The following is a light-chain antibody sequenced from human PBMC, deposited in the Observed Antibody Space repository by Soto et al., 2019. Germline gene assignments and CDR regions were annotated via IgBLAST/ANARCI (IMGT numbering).Light chain of an antibody. V-gene: IGKV1-9*01. CDR2: HAS. CDR1: QGMSNH. J-gene: IGKJ3*01. Sequence: DIQLTQSPSFLSASVGDRVTITCRASQGMSNHFAWYQQKPGKAPSLLIYHASTLQSGVPSRFSGSQSGTEFTLTISSLQPEDFATYYWQQLYSYPFTFGPGTKVDVK. CDR3: QQLYSYPFT.